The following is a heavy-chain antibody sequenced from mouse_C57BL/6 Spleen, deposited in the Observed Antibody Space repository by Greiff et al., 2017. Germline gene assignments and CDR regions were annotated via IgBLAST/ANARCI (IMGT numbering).Heavy chain of an antibody. D-gene: IGHD1-1*01. V-gene: IGHV1-15*01. CDR1: GYTFTDYE. J-gene: IGHJ2*01. CDR2: IDPETGGT. Sequence: QVQLKQSGAELVRPGASVTLSCKASGYTFTDYEMHWVKQTPVHGLEWIGAIDPETGGTAYNQKFKGKAILTADKSSSTAYMELRSLTSEDSAVYYCTRIITTVVSYYFDYRGQGTTLPVSS. CDR3: TRIITTVVSYYFDY.